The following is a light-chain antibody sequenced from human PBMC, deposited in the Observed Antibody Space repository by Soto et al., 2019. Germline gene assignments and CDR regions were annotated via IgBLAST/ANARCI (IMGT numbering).Light chain of an antibody. CDR2: DAS. Sequence: EIVLTQSPVTLSLSPGERATLSCRASQTVSNYLAWYQQKPGQAPRLLIYDASNMATGIPARFSGSGSGTDFTLTISSLEPEDFEVYYCQQRSNWPRYTFGQGTKLEIK. J-gene: IGKJ2*01. CDR1: QTVSNY. V-gene: IGKV3-11*01. CDR3: QQRSNWPRYT.